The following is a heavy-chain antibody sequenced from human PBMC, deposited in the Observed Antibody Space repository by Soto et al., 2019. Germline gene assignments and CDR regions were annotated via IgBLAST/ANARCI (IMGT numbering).Heavy chain of an antibody. CDR2: TTSKINGGTT. V-gene: IGHV3-15*07. CDR3: ATGGSRFDY. D-gene: IGHD1-1*01. J-gene: IGHJ4*02. CDR1: GFTFTNAW. Sequence: EVQLVESGGGLVKPGGSLGLSCVASGFTFTNAWVNWVRQAPGKGLEWVGRTTSKINGGTTDYAAPVKGRFTISRDDSKNTLYLQMSGRKTEDTAVYYCATGGSRFDYWGQGTLVTVSS.